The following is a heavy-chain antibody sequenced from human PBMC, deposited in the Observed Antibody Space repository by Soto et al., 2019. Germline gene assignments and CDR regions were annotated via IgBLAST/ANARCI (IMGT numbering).Heavy chain of an antibody. CDR2: ISYDGSNK. CDR1: GSTFSSYA. J-gene: IGHJ4*02. Sequence: QAGGSLRLSCAASGSTFSSYAMHWVRQAPGKGLEWVAVISYDGSNKYYADSVKGRFTISRDNSKNTLYLQMNSLRAEDTAVYYCASAEQQLAFDYWGQGTLVTVSS. V-gene: IGHV3-30-3*01. D-gene: IGHD6-13*01. CDR3: ASAEQQLAFDY.